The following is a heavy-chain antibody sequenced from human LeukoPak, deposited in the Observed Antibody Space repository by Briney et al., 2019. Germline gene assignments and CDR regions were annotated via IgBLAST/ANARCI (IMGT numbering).Heavy chain of an antibody. J-gene: IGHJ5*02. CDR2: IYYSGST. CDR3: ARDSDHYGDCEEVWFDP. CDR1: GGSISSYY. Sequence: SETLSLTCTVSGGSISSYYWSWIRQPPGKGLEWIGYIYYSGSTNYNPSLKSRVTISVDTSKNQFSLKLSSVTAADTAVYYCARDSDHYGDCEEVWFDPWGQGTLVTVSS. V-gene: IGHV4-59*01. D-gene: IGHD4-17*01.